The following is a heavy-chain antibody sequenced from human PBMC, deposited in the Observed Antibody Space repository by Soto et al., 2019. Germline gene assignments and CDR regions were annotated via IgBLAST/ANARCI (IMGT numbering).Heavy chain of an antibody. J-gene: IGHJ2*01. CDR2: INHSGST. CDR1: GGSFSGYS. V-gene: IGHV4-34*01. D-gene: IGHD2-2*02. Sequence: KAXETRSLPCADYGGSFSGYSWSWIRQPPGKGLEWIGEINHSGSTNYNPSLKSRVTISVDTSKNQFSLKLSSVTAADTAVYYCARGVRCSSTSCYKEYFDIWGRGTLVTVS. CDR3: ARGVRCSSTSCYKEYFDI.